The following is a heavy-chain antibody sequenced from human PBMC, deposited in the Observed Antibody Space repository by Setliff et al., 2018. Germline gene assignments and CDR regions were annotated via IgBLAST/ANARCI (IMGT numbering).Heavy chain of an antibody. CDR3: AREGIRTVTRFDY. Sequence: SETLSLTCTVSGGSITSGSFYWSWIRQPAGKKLEWIGRIHASGSTYYNPSLKSRVTISVDTSKNQFSLKLSSVTAADTAVYYCAREGIRTVTRFDYWGQGTLVTVSS. CDR1: GGSITSGSFY. CDR2: IHASGST. D-gene: IGHD4-17*01. J-gene: IGHJ4*02. V-gene: IGHV4-61*02.